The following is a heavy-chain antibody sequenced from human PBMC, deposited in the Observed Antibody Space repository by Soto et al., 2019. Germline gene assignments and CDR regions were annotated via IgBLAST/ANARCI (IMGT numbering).Heavy chain of an antibody. CDR3: ARHVLRYFDY. D-gene: IGHD3-9*01. CDR1: GGSFSGYY. V-gene: IGHV4-34*01. J-gene: IGHJ4*02. Sequence: SETLSLTCAVYGGSFSGYYWSWIRQPPGKGLEWIGGINHSGSTNYNPSLKSRVTISVDTSKNQFSLKLSSVTAADTAVYYCARHVLRYFDYRGQGTLVTVSS. CDR2: INHSGST.